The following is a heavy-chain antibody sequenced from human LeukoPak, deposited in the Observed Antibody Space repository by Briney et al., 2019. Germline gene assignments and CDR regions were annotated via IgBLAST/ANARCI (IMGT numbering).Heavy chain of an antibody. V-gene: IGHV1-69*04. CDR1: GGTFSSYA. CDR2: IIPILGIA. J-gene: IGHJ5*02. CDR3: AKDIGGSSSWSPNWFDP. Sequence: SVKVSCKASGGTFSSYAISWVRQAPGQGLEWMGRIIPILGIANYAQKFQGRVTITADKSTSTAYMELSSLRSEDTAVYYCAKDIGGSSSWSPNWFDPWGQGTLVTVSS. D-gene: IGHD6-13*01.